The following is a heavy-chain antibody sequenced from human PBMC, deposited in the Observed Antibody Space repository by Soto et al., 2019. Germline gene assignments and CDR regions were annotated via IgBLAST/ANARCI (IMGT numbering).Heavy chain of an antibody. V-gene: IGHV3-33*06. CDR3: AKPRGGGAKPDSDFDY. CDR1: GFTFSSYG. J-gene: IGHJ4*02. Sequence: QVQLVESGGGVVQPGRSLRLSCAASGFTFSSYGMHWVRQAPGKGLEWVAVIWYDGSNKYYADSVKGRFTISRDNSKNTLYLQMNSLRAEDTAVYYCAKPRGGGAKPDSDFDYWGQGTLVTVSS. D-gene: IGHD1-26*01. CDR2: IWYDGSNK.